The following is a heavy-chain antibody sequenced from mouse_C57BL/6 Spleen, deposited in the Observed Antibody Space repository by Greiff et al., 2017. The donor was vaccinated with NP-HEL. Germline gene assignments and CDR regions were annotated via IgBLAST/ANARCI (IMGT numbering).Heavy chain of an antibody. J-gene: IGHJ3*01. Sequence: LQESGAELVRPGASVTLSCKASGYTFTDYEMHWVKQTPVHGLEWIGAIDPETGGTAYNQKFKGKAILTADKSSSTAYMELRSLTSEDSAVYYCTRDYYGYDRDWGQGTLVTVSA. CDR1: GYTFTDYE. V-gene: IGHV1-15*01. D-gene: IGHD2-2*01. CDR2: IDPETGGT. CDR3: TRDYYGYDRD.